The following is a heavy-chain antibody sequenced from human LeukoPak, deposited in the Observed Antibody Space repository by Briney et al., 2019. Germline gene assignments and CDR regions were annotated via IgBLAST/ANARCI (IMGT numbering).Heavy chain of an antibody. Sequence: GGSLRLSCSPSGFTFSDYDMNWVRQAPGKGLEWVSSISYLSSHVYYGDSVKGRFSISRDNAKNSLYLQMNSLGAEDTAIYYCGRAFPPLRTSSAGDLWGQGILVTVSS. CDR1: GFTFSDYD. V-gene: IGHV3-21*01. CDR2: ISYLSSHV. CDR3: GRAFPPLRTSSAGDL. J-gene: IGHJ4*02. D-gene: IGHD3-16*01.